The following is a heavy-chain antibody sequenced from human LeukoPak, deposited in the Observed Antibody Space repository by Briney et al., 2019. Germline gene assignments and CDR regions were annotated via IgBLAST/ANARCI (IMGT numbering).Heavy chain of an antibody. V-gene: IGHV4-59*01. CDR1: GGSISSYY. D-gene: IGHD4-23*01. Sequence: SETLSLTCTVSGGSISSYYWSWIRQPPGKGLEWIGYIYYSGSTNYNPSLKSRVTISVDTPKNQFSLKLSSVTAADTAVYYCATSPDGGKAHFDFWGQGTLVTVSS. CDR3: ATSPDGGKAHFDF. CDR2: IYYSGST. J-gene: IGHJ4*02.